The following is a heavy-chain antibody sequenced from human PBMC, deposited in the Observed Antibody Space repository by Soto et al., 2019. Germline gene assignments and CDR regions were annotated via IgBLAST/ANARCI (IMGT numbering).Heavy chain of an antibody. D-gene: IGHD6-6*01. Sequence: QVQLQELGPGLVKPSQNLSLTCTLSGGSITSAGYYWSWIRQHPGKGLEWIGYIYYSGNTFYNPSLKSRVTISIDTSKNQFSLELTSMTAADTAVYYCARERRAARGNNWFDPWGQGTLVTVSS. CDR2: IYYSGNT. J-gene: IGHJ5*02. V-gene: IGHV4-31*03. CDR3: ARERRAARGNNWFDP. CDR1: GGSITSAGYY.